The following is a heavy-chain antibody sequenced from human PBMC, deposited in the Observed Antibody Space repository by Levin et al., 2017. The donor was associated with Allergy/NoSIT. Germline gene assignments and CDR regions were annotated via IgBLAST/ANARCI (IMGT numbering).Heavy chain of an antibody. CDR3: ARDGGGHHDAFDI. J-gene: IGHJ3*02. Sequence: SETLSLTCAVSGGSISSGGYSWSWIRQPPGKGLEWIGYIYHSGSTYYNPSLKSRVTISVDRSKNQFSLKLSSVTAADTAVYYCARDGGGHHDAFDIWGQGTMVTVSS. V-gene: IGHV4-30-2*01. D-gene: IGHD2-15*01. CDR1: GGSISSGGYS. CDR2: IYHSGST.